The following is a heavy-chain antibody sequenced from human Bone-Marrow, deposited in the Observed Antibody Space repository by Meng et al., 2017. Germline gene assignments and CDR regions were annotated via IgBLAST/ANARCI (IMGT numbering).Heavy chain of an antibody. CDR3: ARALSSGYVDY. CDR2: ISYDGSNQ. J-gene: IGHJ4*02. V-gene: IGHV3-30*01. D-gene: IGHD3-22*01. CDR1: GFTFSSYA. Sequence: QVQLVGSGGGVAQPGRSLILSCAASGFTFSSYAMHWVCHAPGKGVEWVAVISYDGSNQYYADAVKGRFTISRDNSKNTLYLQMNSLRAEDTAVYYCARALSSGYVDYWGQGTLVTVSS.